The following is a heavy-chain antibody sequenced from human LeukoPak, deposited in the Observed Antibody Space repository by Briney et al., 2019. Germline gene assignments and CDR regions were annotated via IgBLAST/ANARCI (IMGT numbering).Heavy chain of an antibody. CDR1: GGSISSGGYY. D-gene: IGHD5-18*01. CDR3: ARETAMVTGYFDY. J-gene: IGHJ4*02. V-gene: IGHV4-31*03. Sequence: SETLSLTCTVSGGSISSGGYYWSWIRQHPGKGLEWIGYIYYSGSTYYNPSLKSRVTISVDTSKNQFSLKLSSVTAADTAVYYCARETAMVTGYFDYWGQGTLVTVSS. CDR2: IYYSGST.